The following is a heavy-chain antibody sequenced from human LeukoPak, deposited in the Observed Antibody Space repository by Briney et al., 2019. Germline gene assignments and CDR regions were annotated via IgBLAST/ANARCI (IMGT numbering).Heavy chain of an antibody. CDR2: ISGSGGST. CDR1: GFTFSSYA. Sequence: PGGSLRLSCAASGFTFSSYAMSWVRQAPGKGLEWVSAISGSGGSTYYADSVKGRFTISRDNSKNTLYLQMNSLRAEDTAVYYCAKVADYVWGSYRHKPFDYWGQGTLVTVSS. CDR3: AKVADYVWGSYRHKPFDY. J-gene: IGHJ4*02. V-gene: IGHV3-23*01. D-gene: IGHD3-16*02.